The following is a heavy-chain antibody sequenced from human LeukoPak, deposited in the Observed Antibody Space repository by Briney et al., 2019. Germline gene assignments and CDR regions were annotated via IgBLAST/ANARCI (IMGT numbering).Heavy chain of an antibody. D-gene: IGHD2-15*01. CDR2: ISSSGNNK. Sequence: NTGGSLRLSCAASGLTFSGYFMGWVRQAPGKGLEWISYISSSGNNKYYADSVKGRFTISRDNAKNSLYLQMNSLRAEDTAVYYCARESQWSVDYWGQGTLVTASS. CDR1: GLTFSGYF. J-gene: IGHJ4*02. CDR3: ARESQWSVDY. V-gene: IGHV3-11*01.